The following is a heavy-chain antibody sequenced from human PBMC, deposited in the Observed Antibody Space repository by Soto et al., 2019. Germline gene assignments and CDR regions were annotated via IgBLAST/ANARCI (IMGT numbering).Heavy chain of an antibody. D-gene: IGHD3-10*02. V-gene: IGHV4-39*01. CDR3: VRYCPTNILCFDY. CDR1: CGSISSSSYY. CDR2: IYYSGST. Sequence: PSETLSLTCTVSCGSISSSSYYWGWIRQPPGKGLEWIGSIYYSGSTYYNPSLKSRATIYIDTSKNQFSLKLSPVTASDTAVYYCVRYCPTNILCFDYWGQGTLVTVSS. J-gene: IGHJ4*02.